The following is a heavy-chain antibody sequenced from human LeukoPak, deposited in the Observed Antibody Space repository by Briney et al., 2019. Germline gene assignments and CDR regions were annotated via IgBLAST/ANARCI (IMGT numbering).Heavy chain of an antibody. CDR2: INQDGSAE. CDR1: GFISKDFY. CDR3: ARSVGAGNNYFYYGMDV. Sequence: GGSLRLSCEASGFISKDFYMTWVRQAPGTGLEWVATINQDGSAEYYVDSAKGRFTMSRDNAKNSVFLQMDSLRAEETAVYYCARSVGAGNNYFYYGMDVWGQGTTVTVSS. D-gene: IGHD1-26*01. J-gene: IGHJ6*02. V-gene: IGHV3-7*01.